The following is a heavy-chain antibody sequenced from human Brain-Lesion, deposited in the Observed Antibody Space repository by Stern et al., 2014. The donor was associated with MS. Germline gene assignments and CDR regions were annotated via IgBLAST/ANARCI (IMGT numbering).Heavy chain of an antibody. CDR3: ARAFSDYHDSTPGY. CDR2: INYRRNP. CDR1: YDSISSYY. V-gene: IGHV4-59*01. D-gene: IGHD3-22*01. J-gene: IGHJ4*02. Sequence: QVPLKESGPGLVKPSETLSLTCTVSYDSISSYYWTWLRQPPGKGLEWIGYINYRRNPNYNPALKRRVTISVDTSKNQFSLKLTSVTAADTAVYYCARAFSDYHDSTPGYWGQGTLVTVSS.